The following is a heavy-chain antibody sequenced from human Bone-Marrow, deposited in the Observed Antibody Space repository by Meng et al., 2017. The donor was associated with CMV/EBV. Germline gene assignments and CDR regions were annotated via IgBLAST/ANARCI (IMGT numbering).Heavy chain of an antibody. CDR3: ARQIDEKYIVVVPAAIRGIDY. CDR1: EFMFSSFA. J-gene: IGHJ4*02. Sequence: GESLKISCAASEFMFSSFAMFWVRQAPGKGLEWVAVISHDGSTKYYADSVKGRFTISRDNSKKTVYLEMNGLRAEDTAVYYCARQIDEKYIVVVPAAIRGIDYWGQGTLVTVSS. V-gene: IGHV3-30*04. D-gene: IGHD2-2*02. CDR2: ISHDGSTK.